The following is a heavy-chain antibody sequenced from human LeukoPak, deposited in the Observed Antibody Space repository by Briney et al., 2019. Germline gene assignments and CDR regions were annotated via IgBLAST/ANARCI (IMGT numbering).Heavy chain of an antibody. Sequence: SETLSLTCAVYGGSFSGYYWSWIRQPLGKGLEWIGEINHSGSTNYNPSLKSRVTISVDTSKNQFSLKLSSVTAADTAVYYCARGEAQDYWGQGTLVTVSS. V-gene: IGHV4-34*01. CDR3: ARGEAQDY. J-gene: IGHJ4*02. CDR2: INHSGST. CDR1: GGSFSGYY.